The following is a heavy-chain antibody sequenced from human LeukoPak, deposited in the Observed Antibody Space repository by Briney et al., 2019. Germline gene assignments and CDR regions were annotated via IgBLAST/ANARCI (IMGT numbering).Heavy chain of an antibody. CDR3: ARDASLGPFDS. CDR1: GGSISTYY. D-gene: IGHD3-3*02. V-gene: IGHV4-59*01. CDR2: IFHSGAT. Sequence: SETLSLTCTVSGGSISTYYWSWIRQPPGNGLEWIGYIFHSGATNYSTSLRSRVTMSVDTSKNQFSLRLRSVTAADTAVYFCARDASLGPFDSWGQGIQVTVSS. J-gene: IGHJ4*02.